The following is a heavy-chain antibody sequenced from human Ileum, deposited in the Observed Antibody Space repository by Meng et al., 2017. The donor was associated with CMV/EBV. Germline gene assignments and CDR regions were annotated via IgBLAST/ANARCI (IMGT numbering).Heavy chain of an antibody. D-gene: IGHD1-26*01. CDR1: GDSITTTTYY. J-gene: IGHJ5*02. CDR3: ARSRREDWFDP. V-gene: IGHV4-39*07. CDR2: IYYSGTT. Sequence: QLQKSAPGMVKPSETLSLTCTVSGDSITTTTYYWGWLRPPPGKGLEWIASIYYSGTTYYNPSLKSRVTISVDTSKNQFSLKVYSVTAADTAIYYCARSRREDWFDPWGQGTLVTVSS.